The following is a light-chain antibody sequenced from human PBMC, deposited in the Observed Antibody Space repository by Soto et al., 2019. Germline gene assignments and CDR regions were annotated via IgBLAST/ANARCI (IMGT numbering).Light chain of an antibody. CDR1: QSVSSSY. Sequence: ETELTQSPGTLSLSPGQRATLSCRASQSVSSSYLAWYQQKPGQAPRLLIYGASCRATGVPDRFSGTGSGTDFTLTISRLEPEDFAVYYCQQYGSSPYTVGLGTKVDIK. CDR3: QQYGSSPYT. J-gene: IGKJ2*01. V-gene: IGKV3-20*01. CDR2: GAS.